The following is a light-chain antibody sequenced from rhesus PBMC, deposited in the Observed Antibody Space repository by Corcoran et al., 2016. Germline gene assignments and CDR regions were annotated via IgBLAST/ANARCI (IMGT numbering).Light chain of an antibody. J-gene: IGKJ4*01. CDR3: LQHNSYPLT. Sequence: DIQMTQSPSSLSASVGDRVTITCRASQGISSYLNWFQQKPGKAPKLLIYGASGLESGAPSRLSGNGSWTDFTLTISSLQPEDFAAYYCLQHNSYPLTFGGGTKVEIK. CDR2: GAS. V-gene: IGKV1-28*03. CDR1: QGISSY.